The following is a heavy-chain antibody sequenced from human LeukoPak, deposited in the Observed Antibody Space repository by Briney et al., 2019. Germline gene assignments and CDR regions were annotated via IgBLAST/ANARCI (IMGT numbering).Heavy chain of an antibody. CDR3: AREMLAAVAAQS. J-gene: IGHJ5*02. CDR2: ITSSSSYI. CDR1: GFTFSSYS. D-gene: IGHD6-19*01. V-gene: IGHV3-21*01. Sequence: GGSLRLSCAASGFTFSSYSMNWVRQAPGKGLEWVSSITSSSSYIYYADLVKGRFTISRDNAKNSLYLQMNSLRAEDTAVYYCAREMLAAVAAQSWGQGTLVTVSS.